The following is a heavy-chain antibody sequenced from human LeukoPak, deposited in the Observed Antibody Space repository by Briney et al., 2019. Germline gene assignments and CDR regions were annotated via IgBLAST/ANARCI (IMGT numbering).Heavy chain of an antibody. D-gene: IGHD6-13*01. CDR2: ISVYTGKT. CDR3: ARVGSSSWYIQFYFDY. Sequence: ASVKVSCKVSGYTFSSYGISWVRQAPGQGLEWMGWISVYTGKTYHAQKFQARVTMTTDTSTSTAYMELRSLRSEDTAVYYCARVGSSSWYIQFYFDYWGQGTLVTVSS. J-gene: IGHJ4*02. CDR1: GYTFSSYG. V-gene: IGHV1-18*01.